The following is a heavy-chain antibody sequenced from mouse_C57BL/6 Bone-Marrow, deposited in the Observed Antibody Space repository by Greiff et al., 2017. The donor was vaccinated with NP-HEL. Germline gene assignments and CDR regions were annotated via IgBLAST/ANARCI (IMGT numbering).Heavy chain of an antibody. Sequence: VQLQQPGAELVKPGASVKLSCKASGYTFTSYWMHWVKQRPGQGLEWIGMIHPNSGSTNYNEKFKSKVTLTVDKSSSTAYMQLSSLTSEDSAVYYCARREIYYYGSSHWYYDVWGTGTTVTVSS. CDR1: GYTFTSYW. CDR3: ARREIYYYGSSHWYYDV. J-gene: IGHJ1*03. CDR2: IHPNSGST. D-gene: IGHD1-1*01. V-gene: IGHV1-64*01.